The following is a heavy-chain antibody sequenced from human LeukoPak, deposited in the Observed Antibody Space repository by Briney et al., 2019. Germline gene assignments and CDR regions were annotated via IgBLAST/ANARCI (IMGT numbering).Heavy chain of an antibody. V-gene: IGHV1-2*02. Sequence: ASVKVSCKASGYTFTGYYMHWVRQAPGQGLEWMGWINPNSGGTNCAQKFQGRVTMTRDTSISTAYMELSRLRSDDTAVYYCASRSSQRIVLPDYWGQGTLVTVSS. CDR2: INPNSGGT. J-gene: IGHJ4*02. CDR1: GYTFTGYY. CDR3: ASRSSQRIVLPDY. D-gene: IGHD2-15*01.